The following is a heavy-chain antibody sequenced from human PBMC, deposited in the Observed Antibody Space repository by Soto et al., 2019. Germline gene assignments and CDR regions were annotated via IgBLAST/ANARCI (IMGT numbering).Heavy chain of an antibody. D-gene: IGHD3-9*01. Sequence: GGSLRLSCAASGFTFSSYGMHWVRQAPGKGLEWVAVISYDGSNKYYADSVKGRFTISRDNSKNTLYLQMNSLRAEDTAVYYCAKSLRNFDCPFDYWGQGTLVTVSS. CDR3: AKSLRNFDCPFDY. CDR2: ISYDGSNK. J-gene: IGHJ4*02. V-gene: IGHV3-30*18. CDR1: GFTFSSYG.